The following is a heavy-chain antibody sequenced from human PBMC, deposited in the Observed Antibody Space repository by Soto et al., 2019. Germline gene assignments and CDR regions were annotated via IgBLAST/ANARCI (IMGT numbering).Heavy chain of an antibody. Sequence: EVQLLESGGGLVQPGGSLRLSCAASGFTFSSYAMTWVRQAPGKGLEWVSAISGGAFAYYADSVKGRFTISRDNSNNTVYLQMSSLRVEDTAVYYSARSVIRFDYWGQGTLVTVSS. J-gene: IGHJ4*02. V-gene: IGHV3-23*01. CDR2: ISGGAFA. CDR1: GFTFSSYA. CDR3: ARSVIRFDY. D-gene: IGHD2-21*01.